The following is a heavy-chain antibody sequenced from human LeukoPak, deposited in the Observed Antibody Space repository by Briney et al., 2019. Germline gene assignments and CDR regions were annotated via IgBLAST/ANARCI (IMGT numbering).Heavy chain of an antibody. CDR3: ATGTPMDV. J-gene: IGHJ6*02. V-gene: IGHV4-34*01. CDR2: INNSGST. CDR1: VGSFSGYY. Sequence: SETLSLTFAVYVGSFSGYYWSWIRQPPGKSLEWIGKINNSGSTNYNPSLKSGVTISVDSSKIQFSLKLSSVTAADMAVYYCATGTPMDVWGQGTMVTVSS. D-gene: IGHD1-1*01.